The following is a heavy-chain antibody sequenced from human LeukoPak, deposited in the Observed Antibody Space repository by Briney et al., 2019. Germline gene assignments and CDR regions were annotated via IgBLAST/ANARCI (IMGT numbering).Heavy chain of an antibody. D-gene: IGHD3-3*01. J-gene: IGHJ6*02. CDR2: ISAYNGNT. CDR1: GYTFTSYG. V-gene: IGHV1-18*01. Sequence: ASVKVSCKASGYTFTSYGISWVRQAPGQGLEWMGWISAYNGNTNYAQKLQGRVTMTTDTSTSTAYMELRSLRSDDTAVYYCARDSRITIFGVVISYGMDVWGQGTTVTVSS. CDR3: ARDSRITIFGVVISYGMDV.